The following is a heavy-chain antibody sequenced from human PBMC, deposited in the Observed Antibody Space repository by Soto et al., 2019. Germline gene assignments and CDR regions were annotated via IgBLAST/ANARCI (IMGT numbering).Heavy chain of an antibody. Sequence: EVQLLESGGGLVQRGGSLRLSCAASGFPFSSYVMSWVRQAPGKGLEWVSGISGGGSNTFYADSVKGRFTISRDTSKNTLLLQMNSLGAEDRAVYYCAKDSDKYSSSLRGRYFDYWGQGIGVTVSS. CDR1: GFPFSSYV. V-gene: IGHV3-23*01. J-gene: IGHJ4*02. CDR2: ISGGGSNT. D-gene: IGHD4-4*01. CDR3: AKDSDKYSSSLRGRYFDY.